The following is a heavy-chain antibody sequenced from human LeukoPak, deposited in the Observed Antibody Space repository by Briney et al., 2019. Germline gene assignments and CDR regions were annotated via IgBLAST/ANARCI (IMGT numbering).Heavy chain of an antibody. D-gene: IGHD6-13*01. CDR2: IVSYSGEI. V-gene: IGHV3-11*06. J-gene: IGHJ5*02. CDR1: GFAFSDPQ. Sequence: GGSLRLSCVASGFAFSDPQMSWIRQSPGKGLEWVAYIVSYSGEIDYADSVKGRFIISRDNAKNTLYLQMNSLRGEDTAVYYCARGIGAAAWIGATWGQGALVTVSS. CDR3: ARGIGAAAWIGAT.